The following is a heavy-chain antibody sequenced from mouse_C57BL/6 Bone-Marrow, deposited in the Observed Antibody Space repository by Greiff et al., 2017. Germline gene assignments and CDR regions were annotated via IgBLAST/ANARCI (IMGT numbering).Heavy chain of an antibody. CDR2: IDPENGDT. Sequence: VQLQQSGAELVRPGASVKLSCTASGFNIKDDYMHWVKQRPEQGLEWIGWIDPENGDTEYASKFQGKATITAVTSSNTAYLQLSSLTSEDTAVYYWTTYSIYYDYDAWFAYWGQGTLVTVSA. CDR3: TTYSIYYDYDAWFAY. D-gene: IGHD2-4*01. J-gene: IGHJ3*01. CDR1: GFNIKDDY. V-gene: IGHV14-4*01.